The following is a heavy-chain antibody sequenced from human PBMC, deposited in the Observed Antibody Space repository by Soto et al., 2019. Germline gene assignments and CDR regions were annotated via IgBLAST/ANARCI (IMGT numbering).Heavy chain of an antibody. Sequence: QVQLQESGPGLVKPSQTLSLTCTVSGASINRGGIYWSWIRQLPGKGLEWIGYIYFSGSTYYNPSLESRVTISLDTAQNQFSLKLSSVIAADTAVYYCASGDAWEVIFASWGQGALVTVS. D-gene: IGHD4-17*01. V-gene: IGHV4-31*03. J-gene: IGHJ4*02. CDR1: GASINRGGIY. CDR3: ASGDAWEVIFAS. CDR2: IYFSGST.